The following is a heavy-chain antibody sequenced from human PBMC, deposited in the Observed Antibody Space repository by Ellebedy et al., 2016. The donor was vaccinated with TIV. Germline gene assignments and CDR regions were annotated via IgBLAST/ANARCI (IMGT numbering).Heavy chain of an antibody. CDR3: ARVIEMATNRDAFDL. D-gene: IGHD5-24*01. J-gene: IGHJ3*01. CDR1: GFTFSSYA. CDR2: MSYDGNNNK. Sequence: PGGSLRLSCAASGFTFSSYAMHWVRQAPGKGLEWVAVMSYDGNNNKYYADSVKGRFTITRDNSKNTLYLQMNSLRSEDTAVYDCARVIEMATNRDAFDLWGQGTMVTVSS. V-gene: IGHV3-30-3*01.